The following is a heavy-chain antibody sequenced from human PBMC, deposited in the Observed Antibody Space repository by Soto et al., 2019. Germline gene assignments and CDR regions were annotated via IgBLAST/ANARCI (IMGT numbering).Heavy chain of an antibody. Sequence: QLHLVQSGAVVKKPGASVTVSCSASGYPVTAYYMHWVRQAPGRGLEWMGGFNPATGAAKYTLTFQGTVTMIRDTTTSTVFMELSGLTSEDTAVFYCARGGGVGVAGSAAFDMWGQGTLVTVSS. CDR1: GYPVTAYY. CDR3: ARGGGVGVAGSAAFDM. CDR2: FNPATGAA. D-gene: IGHD3-3*01. J-gene: IGHJ3*02. V-gene: IGHV1-2*02.